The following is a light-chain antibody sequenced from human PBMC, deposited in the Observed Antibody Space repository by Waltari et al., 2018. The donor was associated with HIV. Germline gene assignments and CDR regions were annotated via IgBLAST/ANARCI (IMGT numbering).Light chain of an antibody. CDR2: DVS. Sequence: SALTQPASVSGSPEQSIPTSCTASSTDVGGYNYVSWYQQHPGKAPRLMIYDVSTRPSGVSDRFSGSKSGDTASLTISGLQAEDEADYYCESYTSTSVWVFGGGTRLTVL. CDR1: STDVGGYNY. V-gene: IGLV2-14*03. J-gene: IGLJ3*02. CDR3: ESYTSTSVWV.